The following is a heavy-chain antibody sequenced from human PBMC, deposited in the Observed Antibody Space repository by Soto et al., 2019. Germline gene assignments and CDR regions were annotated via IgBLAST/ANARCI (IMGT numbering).Heavy chain of an antibody. CDR3: ARGPYSYYLNFNFFDY. Sequence: QVQLVQSGAEVKKPGASVEVSCEASGYTFTDYAITWVRQAPGQGLEWMGWISANNGNTNYAQKFQGRVTMTTDTSSSTAYMELRSLRSDDTAVYYCARGPYSYYLNFNFFDYWGQGTLVTVSS. D-gene: IGHD4-4*01. J-gene: IGHJ4*02. CDR1: GYTFTDYA. CDR2: ISANNGNT. V-gene: IGHV1-18*01.